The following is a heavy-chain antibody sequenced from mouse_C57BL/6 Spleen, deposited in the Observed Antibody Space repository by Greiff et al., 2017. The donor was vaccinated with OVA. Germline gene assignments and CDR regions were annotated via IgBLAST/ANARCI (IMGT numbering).Heavy chain of an antibody. Sequence: EVQLQQSGPELVKPGASVKIPCKASGYTFTDYNMDWVKQSHGKSLEWIGDINPNNGGTIYNQKFKGKATLTVDKSSSTDYMELRSLTSENTAVYYCAGYYYGSSLYAMDYWGQGTSVTVSS. CDR2: INPNNGGT. CDR1: GYTFTDYN. CDR3: AGYYYGSSLYAMDY. V-gene: IGHV1-18*01. J-gene: IGHJ4*01. D-gene: IGHD1-1*01.